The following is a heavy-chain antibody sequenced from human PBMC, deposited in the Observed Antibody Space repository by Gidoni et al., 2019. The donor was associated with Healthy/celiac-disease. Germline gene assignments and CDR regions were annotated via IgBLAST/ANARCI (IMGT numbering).Heavy chain of an antibody. CDR2: INWNGGST. D-gene: IGHD4-17*01. V-gene: IGHV3-20*04. CDR3: ARRRGPGYGDPDAFDI. CDR1: GFTFPDYG. J-gene: IGHJ3*02. Sequence: EVQLVESGGGVVRPGGSLRLSCAASGFTFPDYGMSWVRQAPGKGLEWVSGINWNGGSTGYADSVKGRFTISRDNAKNSLYLQMNSLRAEDTALYYCARRRGPGYGDPDAFDIWGQGTMVTVSS.